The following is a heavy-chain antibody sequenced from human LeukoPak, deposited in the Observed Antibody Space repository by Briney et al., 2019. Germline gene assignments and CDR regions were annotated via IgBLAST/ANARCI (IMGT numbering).Heavy chain of an antibody. J-gene: IGHJ4*02. CDR2: ISYDGSNK. V-gene: IGHV3-30-3*01. CDR1: GFTFSNYA. CDR3: ARDVLEYSSSWYFDY. Sequence: PGGSLRLSCAASGFTFSNYAMHWVRQAPGKGLEWVAVISYDGSNKYYADSVKGRFTISRDNSKKTLYLQMNSLRAEDTAVYYCARDVLEYSSSWYFDYWGQGTLVTVSS. D-gene: IGHD6-13*01.